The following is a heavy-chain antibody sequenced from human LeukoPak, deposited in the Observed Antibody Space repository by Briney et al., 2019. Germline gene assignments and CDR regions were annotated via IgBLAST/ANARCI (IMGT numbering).Heavy chain of an antibody. Sequence: GGSLRLSCAASGFTYSHYGMHWVRQAPGKGLEWVAVIWSDATEKYYGDAVRGRFTISRDNSRNTLYLQMNSLRVEDTAVYYCAKDAQRGFDYSNSLEYWGQGTLVTVSS. CDR3: AKDAQRGFDYSNSLEY. CDR2: IWSDATEK. CDR1: GFTYSHYG. V-gene: IGHV3-33*06. J-gene: IGHJ4*02. D-gene: IGHD4-11*01.